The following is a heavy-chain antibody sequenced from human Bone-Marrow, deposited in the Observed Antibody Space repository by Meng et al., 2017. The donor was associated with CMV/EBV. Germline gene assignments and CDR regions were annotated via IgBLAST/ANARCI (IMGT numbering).Heavy chain of an antibody. J-gene: IGHJ2*01. CDR2: ISWDGGST. D-gene: IGHD6-13*01. CDR1: GFTFDDYT. Sequence: GESLKISCAASGFTFDDYTMHWVRQAPGKGLEWVSLISWDGGSTYYADSVKGRFTISRDNSKNSLYLQMNSLRTEDTALYYCAKAAAAGGWGGWYFDLWGRGTRVTVSS. V-gene: IGHV3-43*01. CDR3: AKAAAAGGWGGWYFDL.